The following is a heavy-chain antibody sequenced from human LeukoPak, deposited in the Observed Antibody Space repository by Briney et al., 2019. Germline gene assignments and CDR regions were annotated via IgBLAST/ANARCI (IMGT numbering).Heavy chain of an antibody. D-gene: IGHD3-3*01. J-gene: IGHJ4*02. CDR3: ASIWGGTYDFWSGLDY. Sequence: GGSLRLSCAASGFTFSSYAMHWVRQAPGKGLEWVAVISYDGSNKYYADSVKGRFTISRDNSKNTLYLQMNSLRAEDTAVYYCASIWGGTYDFWSGLDYWGQGTLVTVSS. V-gene: IGHV3-30-3*01. CDR1: GFTFSSYA. CDR2: ISYDGSNK.